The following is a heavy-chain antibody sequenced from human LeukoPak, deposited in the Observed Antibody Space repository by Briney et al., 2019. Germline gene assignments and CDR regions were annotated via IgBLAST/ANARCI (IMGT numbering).Heavy chain of an antibody. Sequence: HTGGSLRLSCAASGVTFSSYAMSWVRQALGKGLEWVSGLSGSDGSTYYADSVKGRFTLSRDNSKNTLDLQMNSLRAEDTAVYYCAKTWRGSSWSFDYWGQGTLVTVSS. CDR1: GVTFSSYA. D-gene: IGHD6-13*01. CDR2: LSGSDGST. CDR3: AKTWRGSSWSFDY. V-gene: IGHV3-23*01. J-gene: IGHJ4*02.